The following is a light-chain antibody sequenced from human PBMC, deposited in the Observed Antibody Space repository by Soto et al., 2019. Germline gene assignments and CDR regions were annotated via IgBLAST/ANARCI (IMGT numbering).Light chain of an antibody. V-gene: IGLV1-47*01. Sequence: QSVLTQPPSASGTPGQRVTISCSGSSSNIGSHYVFWYQQLPGMGPKLIIFENGQRPSGVPDRFSGSKSGTSASLAITGLRPEDEADYYCATWDDGLSGYVFATGTKVTVL. CDR1: SSNIGSHY. CDR2: ENG. J-gene: IGLJ1*01. CDR3: ATWDDGLSGYV.